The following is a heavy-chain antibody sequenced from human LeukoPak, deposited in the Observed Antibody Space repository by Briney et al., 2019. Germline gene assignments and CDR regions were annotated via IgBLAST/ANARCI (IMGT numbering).Heavy chain of an antibody. V-gene: IGHV3-74*01. Sequence: GGSLRLSCAASGFTFSSYWMHWVRQAPGKGLVWVSRIDGDGSSTSYADSVKGRFTISRDNAKNTLYLQMNSLRAEDTAVYYCARDPSSLSGYFGYWGQGTLVTVSS. CDR3: ARDPSSLSGYFGY. D-gene: IGHD6-19*01. J-gene: IGHJ4*02. CDR1: GFTFSSYW. CDR2: IDGDGSST.